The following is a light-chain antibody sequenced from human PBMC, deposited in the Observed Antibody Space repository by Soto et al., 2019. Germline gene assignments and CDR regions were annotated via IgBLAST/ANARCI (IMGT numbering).Light chain of an antibody. V-gene: IGKV1-12*01. J-gene: IGKJ4*01. CDR2: AAS. CDR1: QDISSW. CDR3: QQANSFLALT. Sequence: DLQMTQSPSSVSASVGDRVTITCRASQDISSWLAWYQHKPGKAPKLLIYAASSLQSGVPSRFSGSGSGTDFTLTISNLQPEDFATYYCQQANSFLALTFGGGTKVEIK.